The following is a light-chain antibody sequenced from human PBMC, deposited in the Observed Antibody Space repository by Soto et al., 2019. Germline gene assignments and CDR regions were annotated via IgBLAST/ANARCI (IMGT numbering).Light chain of an antibody. J-gene: IGKJ4*01. V-gene: IGKV3-20*01. CDR1: EPIRNTY. Sequence: EIVLTQSPDTLSLSPGERATLSCRTSEPIRNTYVAWYQQQPGQAPRLLIYGASSRAIGIPDRFSGSGSGTDFTLTISRLDPEDFALYYCQQYADSPLTFGGGTKVDIK. CDR2: GAS. CDR3: QQYADSPLT.